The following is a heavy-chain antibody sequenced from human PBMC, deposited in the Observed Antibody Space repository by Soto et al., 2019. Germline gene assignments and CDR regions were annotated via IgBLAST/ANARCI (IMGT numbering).Heavy chain of an antibody. Sequence: PGGSLRLSCAASGFTFSSYGMHWVRQAPGKGLEWVAVISYDGSNKYYADSVKDRFTISRDNAKNSLYLQMNSLRAEDTAVYYCARDCTGSGCMYYYYMDVWGKGTTVTVSS. V-gene: IGHV3-30*03. CDR1: GFTFSSYG. CDR3: ARDCTGSGCMYYYYMDV. CDR2: ISYDGSNK. D-gene: IGHD6-19*01. J-gene: IGHJ6*03.